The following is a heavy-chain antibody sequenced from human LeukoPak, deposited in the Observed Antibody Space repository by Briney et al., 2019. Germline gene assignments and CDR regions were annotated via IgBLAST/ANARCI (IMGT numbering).Heavy chain of an antibody. CDR2: ISGSSTTT. Sequence: GGSLRLSCAASGFTLSSFGMSWVRQAPGKGLEWISYISGSSTTTYYAESVKGRFTISRDNAKNSLYLQMNSLRDEDTAVYYCARTRSGYYFDYWGQGSLVSVSS. CDR3: ARTRSGYYFDY. J-gene: IGHJ4*02. D-gene: IGHD3-22*01. V-gene: IGHV3-48*02. CDR1: GFTLSSFG.